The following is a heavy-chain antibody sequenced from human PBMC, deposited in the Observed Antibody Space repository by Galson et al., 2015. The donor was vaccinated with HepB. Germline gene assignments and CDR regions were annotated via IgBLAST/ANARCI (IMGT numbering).Heavy chain of an antibody. V-gene: IGHV4-30-2*01. CDR2: IYYSGST. J-gene: IGHJ5*02. CDR3: ARGDLGRGGSEFDT. Sequence: TLSLTCGVSGASISSGGYSWNWIRQPPGKGLEWIGYIYYSGSTSYNPSLKSRVTISLDRSKNQFSLKMTSVTAADTAVYYCARGDLGRGGSEFDTWGQGTLVIVSS. CDR1: GASISSGGYS. D-gene: IGHD3-10*01.